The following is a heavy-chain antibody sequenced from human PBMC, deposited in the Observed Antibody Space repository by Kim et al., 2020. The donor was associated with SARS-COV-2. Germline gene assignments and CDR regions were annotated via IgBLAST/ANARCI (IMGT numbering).Heavy chain of an antibody. V-gene: IGHV3-23*01. CDR3: AKGTLPQCSGVRCYPFDY. CDR2: ITYNGRDT. Sequence: GGSLRLSCAASEFSFGAYAMNWVRQAPGKRLEWVSRITYNGRDTYYADSVKGRFTISKDNSKNTLYLQINSLRAEDTAVYHCAKGTLPQCSGVRCYPFDYWGRGTQVAVSS. J-gene: IGHJ4*02. CDR1: EFSFGAYA. D-gene: IGHD2-15*01.